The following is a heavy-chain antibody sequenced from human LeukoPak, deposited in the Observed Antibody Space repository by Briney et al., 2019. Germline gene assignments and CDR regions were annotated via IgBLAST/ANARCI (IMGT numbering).Heavy chain of an antibody. J-gene: IGHJ6*03. CDR1: GGSFSGYY. Sequence: SETLSLTCAVYGGSFSGYYWSWIRQPPGKGLEWIGEINHSGSTNYNPSLKSRVTISVDTSKNQFSLKLSSVTAADTAVYYCARGLSHIAVAGTYYYYYMDVWGKGTTVTVSS. CDR2: INHSGST. V-gene: IGHV4-34*01. D-gene: IGHD6-19*01. CDR3: ARGLSHIAVAGTYYYYYMDV.